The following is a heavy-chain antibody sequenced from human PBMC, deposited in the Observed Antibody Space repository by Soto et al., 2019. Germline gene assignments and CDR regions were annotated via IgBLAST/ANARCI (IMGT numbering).Heavy chain of an antibody. CDR2: INPSGGST. D-gene: IGHD3-3*01. CDR3: ARGDHITIFGVRKENYYYYGMDV. Sequence: QVQLVQSGAEVKKPGASVKVSCKASGYTFTSYYMHWVRQGPGQGLEWMGIINPSGGSTSYAQKFQGRVTMTRDTSTSTVYMELSSLRSEDTAVDYCARGDHITIFGVRKENYYYYGMDVWGQGTTVTVSS. CDR1: GYTFTSYY. J-gene: IGHJ6*02. V-gene: IGHV1-46*01.